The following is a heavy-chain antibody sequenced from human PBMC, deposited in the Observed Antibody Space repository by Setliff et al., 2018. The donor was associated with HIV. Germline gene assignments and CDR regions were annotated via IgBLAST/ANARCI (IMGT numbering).Heavy chain of an antibody. Sequence: GGSLRLSCVASGFTFSDYYMTWIRQAPGKGLEWVSHISSSSSYTNYADSVKGRFTISRDNARNSLYLQMNSLRAEDTAVYYCARDVTAFDIWGQGTMVTVSS. CDR3: ARDVTAFDI. V-gene: IGHV3-11*05. CDR2: ISSSSSYT. CDR1: GFTFSDYY. D-gene: IGHD5-18*01. J-gene: IGHJ3*02.